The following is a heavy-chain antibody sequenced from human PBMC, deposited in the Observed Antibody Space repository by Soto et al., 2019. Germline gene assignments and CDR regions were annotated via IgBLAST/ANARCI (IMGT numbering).Heavy chain of an antibody. V-gene: IGHV1-3*01. CDR1: GYPFTDYA. J-gene: IGHJ5*02. D-gene: IGHD3-10*01. CDR3: ARQMVRGVDWFDP. Sequence: QVQLVQSGAEVKKPGASVKVSCKASGYPFTDYAIHWVRQAPGQRPEWMGWINPHNGYTKFSRTFRGRVTIRRDTSAATAYMELIGLRSEDTAVYYCARQMVRGVDWFDPWGQGTLVTVSS. CDR2: INPHNGYT.